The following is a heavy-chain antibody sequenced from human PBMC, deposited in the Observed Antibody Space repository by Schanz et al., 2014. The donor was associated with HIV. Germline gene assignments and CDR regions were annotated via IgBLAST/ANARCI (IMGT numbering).Heavy chain of an antibody. CDR3: ARSHYGDLDH. J-gene: IGHJ4*01. CDR2: MNPNTGNR. Sequence: QVPLVQSGAEVMKPGAPVKVSCKASGYTFINHDINWVRQAPGQGLEWMGWMNPNTGNRDYAQKFQGRVTMTRSTSTNTVYLELSSLRSEDTAIYFCARSHYGDLDHWGQGTLVTVS. V-gene: IGHV1-8*01. CDR1: GYTFINHD. D-gene: IGHD4-17*01.